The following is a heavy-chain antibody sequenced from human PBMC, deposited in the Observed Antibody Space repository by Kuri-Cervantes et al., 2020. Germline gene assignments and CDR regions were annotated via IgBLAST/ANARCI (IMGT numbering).Heavy chain of an antibody. D-gene: IGHD6-13*01. Sequence: GESLKISCAASGFTVSSNYMSWVRQAPGKGLEWVSVIYSCGSTYYADSVKGRFTISRDNSKNTLYLQMNSLRAEDTAVYYCARLPGRQQLVRAFDIWGQGTMVTVSS. CDR1: GFTVSSNY. CDR3: ARLPGRQQLVRAFDI. CDR2: IYSCGST. J-gene: IGHJ3*02. V-gene: IGHV3-66*03.